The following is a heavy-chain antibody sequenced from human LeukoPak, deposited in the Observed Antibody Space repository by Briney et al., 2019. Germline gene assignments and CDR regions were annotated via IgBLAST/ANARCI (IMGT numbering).Heavy chain of an antibody. J-gene: IGHJ6*03. CDR1: RLTVSSNC. V-gene: IGHV3-53*01. CDR2: IYSGGDT. Sequence: PGGSLRLSCAASRLTVSSNCMSWVRQAPGKGLEWVSFIYSGGDTYYADSVKGRFTISRDNAKNSLYLQMNSLRAEDTAVYYCARDQFSSGWYPAYYYYYYMDVWGKGTTVTVSS. D-gene: IGHD6-19*01. CDR3: ARDQFSSGWYPAYYYYYYMDV.